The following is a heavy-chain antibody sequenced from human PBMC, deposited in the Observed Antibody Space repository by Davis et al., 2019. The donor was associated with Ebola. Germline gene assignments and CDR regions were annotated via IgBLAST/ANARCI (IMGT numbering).Heavy chain of an antibody. CDR2: IHYDGSNK. CDR3: AKDRYPSAALGH. D-gene: IGHD6-13*01. Sequence: LSLTCAASGFTFSSYGMHWVRQAPGKGLEWVAFIHYDGSNKYYADSVKGRFTISRDNSKNTLYLQMNSLRAEDTAVHYCAKDRYPSAALGHWGQGTLVTVSS. V-gene: IGHV3-30*02. CDR1: GFTFSSYG. J-gene: IGHJ4*02.